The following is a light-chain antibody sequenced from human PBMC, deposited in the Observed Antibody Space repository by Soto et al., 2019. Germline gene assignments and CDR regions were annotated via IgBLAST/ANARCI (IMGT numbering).Light chain of an antibody. J-gene: IGKJ1*01. Sequence: TKSPAALSAALGCRFTSTCRASQTISSWLAWYQQKPGKAPKLLIYEASTLKSGVPSRFSGSGSGTEFTLTISSLQPDDFAPYYCQLYNSYLDPFGQVTNV. V-gene: IGKV1-5*03. CDR3: QLYNSYLDP. CDR1: QTISSW. CDR2: EAS.